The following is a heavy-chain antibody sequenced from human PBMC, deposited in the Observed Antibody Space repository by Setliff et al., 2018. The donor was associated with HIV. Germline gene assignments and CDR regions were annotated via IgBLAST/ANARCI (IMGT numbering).Heavy chain of an antibody. CDR1: GDSFSDYY. D-gene: IGHD3-16*01. CDR2: GDQSGSA. Sequence: PSETLSLTCAVYGDSFSDYYWSWIRQPPGKGLEWIGEGDQSGSANYNPSLTGRGTISVDTLKRHFSLKLTSVTAADAAVYYCARGRQGPSYYDSTGLSRGRDFDFWGQGTLVTLL. CDR3: ARGRQGPSYYDSTGLSRGRDFDF. J-gene: IGHJ4*02. V-gene: IGHV4-34*01.